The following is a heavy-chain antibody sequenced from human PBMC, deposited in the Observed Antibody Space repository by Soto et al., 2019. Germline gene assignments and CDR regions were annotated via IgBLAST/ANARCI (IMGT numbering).Heavy chain of an antibody. J-gene: IGHJ4*02. CDR1: GFSLTTVGVG. Sequence: QITLSESGPALVKPTQTLTLTCTFSGFSLTTVGVGVAWIRQPPGKALEWLALIYWDDDKIYSPSHKSRLTVTKDTSKNHVVFTMSNLDPTDTATYYCANRHVSPAYFDFWGQGTLVTVSS. V-gene: IGHV2-5*02. CDR2: IYWDDDK. CDR3: ANRHVSPAYFDF.